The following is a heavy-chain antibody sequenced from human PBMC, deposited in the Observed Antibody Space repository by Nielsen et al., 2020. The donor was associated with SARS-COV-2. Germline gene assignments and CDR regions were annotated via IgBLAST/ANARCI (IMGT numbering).Heavy chain of an antibody. CDR3: AREAGTVGFDY. V-gene: IGHV3-21*06. CDR1: GLDFSHYI. J-gene: IGHJ4*02. CDR2: IASSGSDI. Sequence: GESLKISCAASGLDFSHYIMIWVRQAPGKGLEWVSSIASSGSDIHYADSVKGRFTIPRDNAKDSLYLQMSSLRAEDTAVYYCAREAGTVGFDYWGQGTLVTVSS. D-gene: IGHD6-19*01.